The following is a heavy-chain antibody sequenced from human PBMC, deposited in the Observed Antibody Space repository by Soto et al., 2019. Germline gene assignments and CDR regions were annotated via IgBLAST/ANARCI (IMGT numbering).Heavy chain of an antibody. CDR3: ARAPYYDILSDY. CDR2: IKQDGNEI. V-gene: IGHV3-7*01. CDR1: GFTFSDYW. J-gene: IGHJ4*01. D-gene: IGHD3-9*01. Sequence: GGSLRLSCAASGFTFSDYWMTWVRQAPGKGLEWVANIKQDGNEIYYVDSVRGRFTISRDNARSSVYLQMSGLRAEDTAVYYCARAPYYDILSDYWGQGTLVTVSS.